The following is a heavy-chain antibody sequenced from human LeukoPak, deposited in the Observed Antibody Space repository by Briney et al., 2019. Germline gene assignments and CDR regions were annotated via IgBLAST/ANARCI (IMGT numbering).Heavy chain of an antibody. J-gene: IGHJ6*02. V-gene: IGHV4-39*01. CDR3: ARLYYYGSGSYDYGMDV. Sequence: SETLSLTCTVSGGSISSSSYYWGWIRQPPGKGLECIGSVYYSGYTNYNPSLKSRVTISVDTSKNQFSLKLSSVTAADTAVYYCARLYYYGSGSYDYGMDVWGQGTTVTVSS. CDR2: VYYSGYT. CDR1: GGSISSSSYY. D-gene: IGHD3-10*01.